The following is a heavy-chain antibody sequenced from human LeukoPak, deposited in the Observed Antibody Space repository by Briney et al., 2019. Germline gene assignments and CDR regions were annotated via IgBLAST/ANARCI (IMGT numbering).Heavy chain of an antibody. V-gene: IGHV4-4*07. D-gene: IGHD2-15*01. J-gene: IGHJ6*03. Sequence: PSETLSLTCTVSGGSISSYYWSWIRQPAGKGLEWIGRIYTSGSTNYNPSLKSRVTMSVDTSKNQFSLKLSSVTAADTAVYYCARAKPPYCSGGSCYGNYYYYYYMDVWGKGTTVTISS. CDR3: ARAKPPYCSGGSCYGNYYYYYYMDV. CDR2: IYTSGST. CDR1: GGSISSYY.